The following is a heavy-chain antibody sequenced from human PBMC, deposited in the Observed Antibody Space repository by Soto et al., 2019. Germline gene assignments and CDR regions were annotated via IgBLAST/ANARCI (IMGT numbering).Heavy chain of an antibody. V-gene: IGHV3-33*01. D-gene: IGHD1-26*01. Sequence: GGSLRLSCAASGFSFRSHGMHWVRQAPGKGLEWVAVIWYDGSHQYYADYVKGRFTISRDNSKNMVYLQMNNLRAEDTAVYYYARWDDGRKLDPWGQGTLVTVSS. CDR3: ARWDDGRKLDP. CDR2: IWYDGSHQ. J-gene: IGHJ5*02. CDR1: GFSFRSHG.